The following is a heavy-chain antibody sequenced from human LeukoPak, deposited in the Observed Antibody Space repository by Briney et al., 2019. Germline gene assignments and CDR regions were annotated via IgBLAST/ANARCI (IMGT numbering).Heavy chain of an antibody. V-gene: IGHV4-59*01. Sequence: PSETLSLTCTVSGASISSYYWSWIRQSPGKGLESIGYIYYSGSTTHNPSLKSRVTISLDTSKNQSSLKLSSVTAADTAVYYCAGNLAAAGRYFQHWGQGTLVTVSS. J-gene: IGHJ1*01. CDR2: IYYSGST. CDR3: AGNLAAAGRYFQH. D-gene: IGHD6-13*01. CDR1: GASISSYY.